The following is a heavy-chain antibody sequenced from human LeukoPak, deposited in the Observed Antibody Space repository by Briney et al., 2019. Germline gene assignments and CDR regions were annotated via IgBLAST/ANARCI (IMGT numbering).Heavy chain of an antibody. J-gene: IGHJ3*02. Sequence: GESLKISCKGSGYSFTSYWIGWVRQMPGKGLEWMGIIYPGDSDTRYSPSFQGQVTISADKSISTAYLQWSSLKASDTAMYYCARSVAEAGPGGAFDIWGQGTMVTVSS. V-gene: IGHV5-51*01. D-gene: IGHD6-19*01. CDR3: ARSVAEAGPGGAFDI. CDR2: IYPGDSDT. CDR1: GYSFTSYW.